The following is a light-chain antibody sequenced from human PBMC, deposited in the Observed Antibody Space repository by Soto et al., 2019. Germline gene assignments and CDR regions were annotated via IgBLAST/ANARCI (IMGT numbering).Light chain of an antibody. CDR3: SSYTSSTTWV. Sequence: QSVLTQPASVSGSPGQSITISCTGTSSDVGGYNYVSWYQQHPGKAPKLMIYEVSNRPSGVSNRFSGSKSGKTASLTMSGLQAEDEADYYCSSYTSSTTWVFGGGTKLT. V-gene: IGLV2-14*01. J-gene: IGLJ3*02. CDR2: EVS. CDR1: SSDVGGYNY.